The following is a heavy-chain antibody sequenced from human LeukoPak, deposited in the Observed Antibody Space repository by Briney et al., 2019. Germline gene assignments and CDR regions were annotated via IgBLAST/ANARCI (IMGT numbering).Heavy chain of an antibody. CDR3: AKVGNDYGDYYFDY. CDR1: GFTFSSYA. V-gene: IGHV3-23*01. CDR2: ISGSGGST. Sequence: GGSLRLSCAASGFTFSSYAMSWVRQAPGKGLEWVSAISGSGGSTYYADSVKGRLTISRDNSKNTLYLQMNSLRAEDTAVYYCAKVGNDYGDYYFDYWGQGTLLTVSS. J-gene: IGHJ4*02. D-gene: IGHD4-17*01.